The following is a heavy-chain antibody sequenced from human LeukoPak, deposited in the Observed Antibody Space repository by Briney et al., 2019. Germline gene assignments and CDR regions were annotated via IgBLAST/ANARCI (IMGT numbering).Heavy chain of an antibody. V-gene: IGHV4-59*01. Sequence: KPSETLSLTCTVSGGSISCYYWSWIRQPPGKGLEWIGYIYYSGSTNYNPPLKSRVTISVDTSKNQFSLKLSSVTAADTAVYYCARARSSGWPDYWGQGTLVTVSS. CDR1: GGSISCYY. J-gene: IGHJ4*02. D-gene: IGHD6-19*01. CDR2: IYYSGST. CDR3: ARARSSGWPDY.